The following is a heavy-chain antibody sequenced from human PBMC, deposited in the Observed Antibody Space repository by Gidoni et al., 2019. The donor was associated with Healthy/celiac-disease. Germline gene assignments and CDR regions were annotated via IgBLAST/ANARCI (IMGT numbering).Heavy chain of an antibody. CDR1: GFTFSSYA. CDR3: AKDPDYYDSSGYSLDY. D-gene: IGHD3-22*01. V-gene: IGHV3-23*01. CDR2: ISGSGGST. J-gene: IGHJ4*02. Sequence: EVQLLESGGGLVQPGGSLRLSCAASGFTFSSYAMSGVRQAPGKGLEWVSAISGSGGSTYYADSVKGRFTISRDNSKNTLYLQMNSLRAEDTAVYYCAKDPDYYDSSGYSLDYWGQGTLVTVSS.